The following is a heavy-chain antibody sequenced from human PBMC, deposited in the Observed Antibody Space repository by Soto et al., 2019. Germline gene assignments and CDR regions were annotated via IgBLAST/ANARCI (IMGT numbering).Heavy chain of an antibody. CDR2: ISYDGSNK. V-gene: IGHV3-30*18. J-gene: IGHJ4*02. CDR1: GFTFSSYG. D-gene: IGHD3-22*01. Sequence: QVQLVESGGGVVQPGRSLRLSCAASGFTFSSYGMHWVRQAPGKGLEWVAVISYDGSNKYYADSVKGRFTISRDNSKNTLYLQMSSLRAEDTAVYYCAKESVVVITDYWGQGTLVTVSS. CDR3: AKESVVVITDY.